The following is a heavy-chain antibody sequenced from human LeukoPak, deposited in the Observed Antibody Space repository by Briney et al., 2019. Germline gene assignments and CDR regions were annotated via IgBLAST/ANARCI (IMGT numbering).Heavy chain of an antibody. J-gene: IGHJ3*02. CDR1: VFTFSSYW. CDR2: IKQDGSEE. V-gene: IGHV3-7*01. Sequence: PGGSLTLSCVSSVFTFSSYWMSGVRQPPGKGLAGVANIKQDGSEEYYVDSVKGRFTRSTDNAKNSLYLQMNSLREEDTGVYYCARSAKEIVVVVAATPAAFDIWGQGTMVTVSS. CDR3: ARSAKEIVVVVAATPAAFDI. D-gene: IGHD2-15*01.